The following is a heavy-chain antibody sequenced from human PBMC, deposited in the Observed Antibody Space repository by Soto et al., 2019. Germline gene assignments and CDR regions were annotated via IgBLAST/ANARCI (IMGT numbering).Heavy chain of an antibody. D-gene: IGHD6-19*01. CDR3: AKDLHTANIAVAGFDY. J-gene: IGHJ4*02. CDR2: ISGSGGST. V-gene: IGHV3-23*01. Sequence: GGSLRLSCAASGFTFSSYAMSWVRQAPGKGLEWVSAISGSGGSTYYADSVKGRFTISRDNSKNTLYLQMNSLRAEDTAVYYCAKDLHTANIAVAGFDYWGQGTLVTVSS. CDR1: GFTFSSYA.